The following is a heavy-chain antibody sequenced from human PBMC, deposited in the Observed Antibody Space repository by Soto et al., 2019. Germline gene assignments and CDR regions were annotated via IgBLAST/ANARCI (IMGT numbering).Heavy chain of an antibody. CDR2: SYPGDSDT. CDR1: GYIFAPYC. J-gene: IGHJ4*02. V-gene: IGHV5-51*01. CDR3: VRHGTMTTPPL. Sequence: GESLKLSCTGSGYIFAPYCIGWVRQMPGKGLEWMGISYPGDSDTRYSPSFQGQVTISVDKSISTAYLQWSSLKASDTAMYYCVRHGTMTTPPLWGQGTLVTVSS. D-gene: IGHD3-22*01.